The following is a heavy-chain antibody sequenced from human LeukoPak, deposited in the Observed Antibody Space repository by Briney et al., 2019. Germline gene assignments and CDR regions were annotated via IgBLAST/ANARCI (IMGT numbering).Heavy chain of an antibody. V-gene: IGHV4-59*01. CDR2: MYYSGNS. Sequence: PSETLSLTCTVSGGSISGYYWNWIRQTPGKGLEWIGYMYYSGNSTYNPSLKSRVSISVDTSKNQFSLRLNSVTAADTAIYYCARDSGDYGGNPYYFDYWGPGTLVTVSS. CDR1: GGSISGYY. J-gene: IGHJ4*02. D-gene: IGHD4-23*01. CDR3: ARDSGDYGGNPYYFDY.